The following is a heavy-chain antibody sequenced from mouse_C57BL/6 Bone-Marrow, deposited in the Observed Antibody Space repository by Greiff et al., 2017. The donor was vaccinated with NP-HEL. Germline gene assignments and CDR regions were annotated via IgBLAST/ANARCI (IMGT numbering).Heavy chain of an antibody. CDR2: IDPSDSET. CDR3: ARGEDYDLYAMDY. J-gene: IGHJ4*01. CDR1: GYTFTSYW. V-gene: IGHV1-52*01. Sequence: QVQLQQPGAELVRPGSSVKLSCKASGYTFTSYWMHWVKQRPIQGLEWIGNIDPSDSETHYNQKFKDKATFTVDKSSSTAYMQLSSLTSEDSAVYYGARGEDYDLYAMDYWGQGTSVTVSS. D-gene: IGHD2-4*01.